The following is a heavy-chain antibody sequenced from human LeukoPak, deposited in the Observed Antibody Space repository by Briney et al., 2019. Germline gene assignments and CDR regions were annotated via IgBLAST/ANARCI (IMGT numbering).Heavy chain of an antibody. V-gene: IGHV4-59*01. J-gene: IGHJ4*02. CDR3: ARYVNDYVWGSYRYDY. Sequence: SETLSLTCTVSGGSISSYYWSWIRQPPGKGLEWIGYIYYSGSTNYNPSLKSRVTISVDTSKNQFSLKLSSVTAADTAVYYCARYVNDYVWGSYRYDYWGQGTLVTVSS. D-gene: IGHD3-16*02. CDR2: IYYSGST. CDR1: GGSISSYY.